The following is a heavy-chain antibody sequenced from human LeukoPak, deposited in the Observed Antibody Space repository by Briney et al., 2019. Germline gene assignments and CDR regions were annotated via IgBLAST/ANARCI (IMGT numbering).Heavy chain of an antibody. CDR2: IKPDGSAQ. V-gene: IGHV3-7*01. Sequence: GGSLRLSCVASGFTFSNAWMSWVRQAPGKGLEWVATIKPDGSAQYYVDSVKGRFTISRDNAKNSLFLQINSLRAEDTAVYYCANGGTYSSGPWGQGTLVTVSS. D-gene: IGHD3-22*01. CDR3: ANGGTYSSGP. J-gene: IGHJ5*02. CDR1: GFTFSNAW.